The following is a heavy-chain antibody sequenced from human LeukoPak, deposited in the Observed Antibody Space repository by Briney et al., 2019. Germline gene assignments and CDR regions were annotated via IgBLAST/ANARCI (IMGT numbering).Heavy chain of an antibody. J-gene: IGHJ5*02. CDR3: ARDAWNSYNWFDP. V-gene: IGHV4-34*01. CDR2: INHSGST. CDR1: GGSFSGYY. Sequence: PSETLSLTCAVYGGSFSGYYWSWIRQPPGKGLEWIGEINHSGSTNYNPSLKSRVTISVDPSKNQFSLKLSSVTAADTAVYYCARDAWNSYNWFDPWGQGTLVTVSS. D-gene: IGHD1-7*01.